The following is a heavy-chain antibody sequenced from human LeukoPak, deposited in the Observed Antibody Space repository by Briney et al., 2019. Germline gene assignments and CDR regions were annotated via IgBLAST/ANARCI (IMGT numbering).Heavy chain of an antibody. V-gene: IGHV3-7*01. CDR1: GSGFTFSEFW. D-gene: IGHD2-21*01. CDR2: IKGDGSET. J-gene: IGHJ6*03. CDR3: AREAYCGGPSCFAVNYMDV. Sequence: GGSLRLSCVASGSGFTFSEFWMGWVRQAPGERLEWVANIKGDGSETYYVDSVEGRFTISRDNVKNSVYLQMNSLRADDTSLYRCAREAYCGGPSCFAVNYMDVWGKGTTVTVSS.